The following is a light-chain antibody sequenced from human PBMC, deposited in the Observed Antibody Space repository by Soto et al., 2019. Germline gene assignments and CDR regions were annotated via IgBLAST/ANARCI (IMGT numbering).Light chain of an antibody. CDR1: SSDVGGYNY. J-gene: IGLJ1*01. CDR3: SSYTSSTPRV. V-gene: IGLV2-14*01. Sequence: QSALTQPASVSGSPGQSITISCTGTSSDVGGYNYVSWYQQHPGKAPKLMISEVSNRPSGVSDRFSGSKSGDTASLTISGLQAEDEAEYYCSSYTSSTPRVFGTGTKLTVL. CDR2: EVS.